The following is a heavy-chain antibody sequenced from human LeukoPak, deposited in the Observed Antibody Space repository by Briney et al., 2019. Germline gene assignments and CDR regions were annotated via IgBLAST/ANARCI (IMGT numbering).Heavy chain of an antibody. D-gene: IGHD5-18*01. V-gene: IGHV3-23*01. J-gene: IGHJ4*02. CDR1: GFTFGSHA. Sequence: GGSLRLSCEASGFTFGSHAMYWVRQAPGKGLEWVAGIFGSGGSTHYADSVKGRFTISRDNSRNTVYLQINSLRDDDTAVYYCGKTTVGYSSGQKPAWPVDFWGQGTLVTVSS. CDR3: GKTTVGYSSGQKPAWPVDF. CDR2: IFGSGGST.